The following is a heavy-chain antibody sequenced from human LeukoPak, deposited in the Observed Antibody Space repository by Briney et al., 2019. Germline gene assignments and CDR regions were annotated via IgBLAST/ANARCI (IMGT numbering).Heavy chain of an antibody. CDR2: ISSSSSYI. CDR3: ASDQSCSSIRCPFHAFDV. D-gene: IGHD2-2*01. V-gene: IGHV3-21*01. CDR1: GFTFSSYS. J-gene: IGHJ3*01. Sequence: PGGSLRLSCAASGFTFSSYSMNWVRQAPGKGLEWVSSISSSSSYIYYADSVKGRFTVSRDNFKNTLFLQMSSLRVDDTAVYFCASDQSCSSIRCPFHAFDVWGQGTGVTVSS.